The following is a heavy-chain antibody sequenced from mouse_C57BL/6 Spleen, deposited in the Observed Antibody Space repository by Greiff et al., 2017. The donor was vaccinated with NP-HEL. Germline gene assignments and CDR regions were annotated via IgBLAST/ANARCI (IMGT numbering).Heavy chain of an antibody. D-gene: IGHD2-5*01. Sequence: EVQRVESGGGLVQPGGSLSLSCAASGFTFTDYYMSWVRQPPGKALEWLGFIRNKANGYTTEYSASVKGRFTISRDNSQSILYLQMNALRAEDSATYYCARYEDSNLAYWGQGTLVTVSA. J-gene: IGHJ3*01. CDR2: IRNKANGYTT. CDR3: ARYEDSNLAY. CDR1: GFTFTDYY. V-gene: IGHV7-3*01.